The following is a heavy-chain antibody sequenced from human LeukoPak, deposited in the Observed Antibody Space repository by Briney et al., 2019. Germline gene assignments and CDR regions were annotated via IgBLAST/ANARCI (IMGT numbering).Heavy chain of an antibody. D-gene: IGHD3-22*01. J-gene: IGHJ3*02. Sequence: PGGSLRLSCAASGFTFSSYSMNWVRQAPGKGLEWVSSISSSSSYIYYADSVKGRFTISRDNAKNSLYLQMNSLRAEDTAVYYCASLPNYYDSSGDAFDIWGQGTMVTVSS. CDR1: GFTFSSYS. CDR2: ISSSSSYI. CDR3: ASLPNYYDSSGDAFDI. V-gene: IGHV3-21*01.